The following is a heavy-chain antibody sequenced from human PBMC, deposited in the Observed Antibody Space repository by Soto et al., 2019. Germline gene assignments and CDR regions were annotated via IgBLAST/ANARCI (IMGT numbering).Heavy chain of an antibody. D-gene: IGHD3-10*01. Sequence: PGGPLSLACAASGFSICNCSMNWVHQAPGKGLEWVSSISTSSSYIYYADSLKGRFTISRDNAKNSLYLQMNSLRAEDTAVYYCARDRGALITMVRGYRKNWFYPWGQGTLVTVSS. CDR3: ARDRGALITMVRGYRKNWFYP. V-gene: IGHV3-21*01. J-gene: IGHJ5*02. CDR2: ISTSSSYI. CDR1: GFSICNCS.